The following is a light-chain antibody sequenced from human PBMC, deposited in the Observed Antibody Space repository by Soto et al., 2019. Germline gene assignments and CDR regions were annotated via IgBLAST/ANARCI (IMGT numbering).Light chain of an antibody. CDR1: SSDVGGYNY. V-gene: IGLV2-14*03. CDR3: ASYTSSSTYV. J-gene: IGLJ1*01. Sequence: QSALTQPASVSGSPGQSITISCTGTSSDVGGYNYVSWYQQHPGKAPKLMISDVSSRPSGVSYRFSGSKSGNTASLTISGLQAEDEADYYCASYTSSSTYVFGSGTKVTVL. CDR2: DVS.